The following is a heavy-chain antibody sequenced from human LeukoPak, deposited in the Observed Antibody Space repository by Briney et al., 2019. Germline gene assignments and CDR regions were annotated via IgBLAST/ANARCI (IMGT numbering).Heavy chain of an antibody. Sequence: GGSLRLSCVASGFTFGKYWMSWVRQAPGKGLEWVATIKLDGSEKNYVDSVKGRFTISRDNTKNSLYLQMNSLRAEDTAVFYCARDQYDTWSRRGNFDSWGQGTLVIVSS. D-gene: IGHD3-3*01. CDR3: ARDQYDTWSRRGNFDS. CDR2: IKLDGSEK. V-gene: IGHV3-7*03. J-gene: IGHJ4*02. CDR1: GFTFGKYW.